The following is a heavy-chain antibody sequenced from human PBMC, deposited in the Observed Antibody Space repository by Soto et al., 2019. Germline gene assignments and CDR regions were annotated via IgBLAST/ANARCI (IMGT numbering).Heavy chain of an antibody. D-gene: IGHD7-27*01. CDR3: ARIWGPYYYYGMDV. CDR1: GFSLSNARMG. Sequence: QVTLKESGPVLVKPTETLTLTCTVSGFSLSNARMGVSWIRQPPGKALEWLAHIFSNDEESYSTSLKSRLTTPYHTTXSQVVLTMTNMDPVDTATYYCARIWGPYYYYGMDVWGQGTTVTVSS. V-gene: IGHV2-26*01. CDR2: IFSNDEE. J-gene: IGHJ6*02.